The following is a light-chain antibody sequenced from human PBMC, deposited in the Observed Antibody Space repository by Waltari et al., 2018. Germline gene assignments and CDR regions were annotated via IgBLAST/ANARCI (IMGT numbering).Light chain of an antibody. CDR2: RAS. Sequence: DIQMTQSPSTLSASVGDRVSISCRTSQDINNWLAWYQQKPGQSPHLLIYRASVLETGVPSRFSGSGSGTEFTLTISGLQPDDFATYYCQQHHNSPYTCGQGTKLDI. CDR3: QQHHNSPYT. J-gene: IGKJ2*01. V-gene: IGKV1-5*03. CDR1: QDINNW.